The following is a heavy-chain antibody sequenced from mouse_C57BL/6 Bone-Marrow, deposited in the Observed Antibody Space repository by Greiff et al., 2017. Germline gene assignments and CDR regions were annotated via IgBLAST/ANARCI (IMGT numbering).Heavy chain of an antibody. CDR3: ARRRSYCDFDV. CDR2: IHPNTGST. CDR1: GYTFTSYW. J-gene: IGHJ1*03. D-gene: IGHD1-1*01. V-gene: IGHV1-64*01. Sequence: QVQLQQPGAELVQPGASVKLSCKASGYTFTSYWMHWVKQRPVQGLEWIGMIHPNTGSTNYNQKFTTTATLTVATSSRTAYMHLSTLQSADSAVYYFARRRSYCDFDVWGTGTTVTVSS.